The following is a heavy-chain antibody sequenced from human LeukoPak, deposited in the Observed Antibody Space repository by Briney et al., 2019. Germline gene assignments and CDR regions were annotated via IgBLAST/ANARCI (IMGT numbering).Heavy chain of an antibody. V-gene: IGHV4-30-4*08. J-gene: IGHJ4*02. CDR1: GGSISSGDYY. Sequence: PSQTLSLTCTVSGGSISSGDYYWSWIRQPPGKGLEWIGYIYYSGSTYYNPSLKSRVTISVDTSKNQFSLKLSSVTAADTAVYYCASRGYSYGTTGYFDYWGQGTLVTVSS. CDR2: IYYSGST. D-gene: IGHD5-18*01. CDR3: ASRGYSYGTTGYFDY.